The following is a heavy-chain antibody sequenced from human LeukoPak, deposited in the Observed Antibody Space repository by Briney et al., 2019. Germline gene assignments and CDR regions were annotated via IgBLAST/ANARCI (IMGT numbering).Heavy chain of an antibody. CDR3: ARVGATGGGVYYFDY. J-gene: IGHJ4*02. Sequence: PSETLSLTCTVSGGSISSGDYYWSWIRQPPGKGLEWIGYIYYTAGTYYNPSLKSRVTMSVDTSKNQFSLKLSSVTAADTAVYYCARVGATGGGVYYFDYWGQGTLVTVSS. CDR2: IYYTAGT. D-gene: IGHD1-26*01. CDR1: GGSISSGDYY. V-gene: IGHV4-30-4*01.